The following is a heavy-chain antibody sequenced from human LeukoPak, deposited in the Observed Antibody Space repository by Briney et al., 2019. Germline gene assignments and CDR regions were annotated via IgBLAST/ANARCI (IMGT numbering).Heavy chain of an antibody. CDR3: GRDPRLGIRGYTYGYFDY. D-gene: IGHD5-18*01. J-gene: IGHJ4*02. CDR2: INTNTGNP. V-gene: IGHV7-4-1*02. Sequence: GASVKVSCKTSGCSFSSHAISWVRQAPGQGREWMGWINTNTGNPTYAQGFTGRYVFSLDTSASTAYLQISGLKADDTAVYYCGRDPRLGIRGYTYGYFDYWGQGTLVTVSS. CDR1: GCSFSSHA.